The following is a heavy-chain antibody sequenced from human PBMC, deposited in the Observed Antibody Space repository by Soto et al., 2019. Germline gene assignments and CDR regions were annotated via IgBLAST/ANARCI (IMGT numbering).Heavy chain of an antibody. J-gene: IGHJ4*02. D-gene: IGHD2-15*01. V-gene: IGHV3-23*01. Sequence: EVQLLESGGGLVQPGGSLRLSCAASGFTFSSHTMSWVRQAPGKGLEWVSGIGGDGAATFYAGSVKGRFTISRDNSKNTLYLQINSLRTEDTAVYYCAKDTPGGYCSGGDCYYWGQGTLVTVSS. CDR2: IGGDGAAT. CDR3: AKDTPGGYCSGGDCYY. CDR1: GFTFSSHT.